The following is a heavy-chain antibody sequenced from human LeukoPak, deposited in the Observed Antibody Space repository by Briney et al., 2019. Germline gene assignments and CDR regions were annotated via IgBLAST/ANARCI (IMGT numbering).Heavy chain of an antibody. CDR3: ARGATSYMDV. V-gene: IGHV3-11*04. CDR2: ISSSGSTI. Sequence: GGSLRPSCAASGFTFSDYYMSWIRQAPGKGLEWVSHISSSGSTIYYVDSVEGRFTISRDNAKNSLYLEMNSLRAEDTAVYYCARGATSYMDVWGKGTTVTVSS. J-gene: IGHJ6*03. D-gene: IGHD1-26*01. CDR1: GFTFSDYY.